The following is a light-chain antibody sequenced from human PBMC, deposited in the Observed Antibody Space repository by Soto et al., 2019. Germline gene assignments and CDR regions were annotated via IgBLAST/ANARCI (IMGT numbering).Light chain of an antibody. CDR1: QSVSSY. V-gene: IGKV3-11*01. J-gene: IGKJ5*01. Sequence: EIVLTQTPATLPLSPGERATLYCRASQSVSSYLAWCQQKPGQAPRLLIYDASNRATGIPARFSGSGSGTDFTLTISSLEPEDFAVYYCQLYNNWPPITFGQGTRLEI. CDR3: QLYNNWPPIT. CDR2: DAS.